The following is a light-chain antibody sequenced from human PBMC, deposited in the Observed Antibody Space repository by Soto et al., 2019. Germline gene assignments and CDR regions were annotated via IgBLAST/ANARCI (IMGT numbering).Light chain of an antibody. CDR3: QQYNERPPWT. CDR2: GAS. CDR1: QSVGSN. J-gene: IGKJ1*01. Sequence: RVMTRSPATLSVCRGEKANSCCRARQSVGSNVAWYQQKPGQAPRLLIYGASSRATGIPARVSGSESGTDFTLTISSLQSDDVGVYYCQQYNERPPWTPGQGTK. V-gene: IGKV3-15*01.